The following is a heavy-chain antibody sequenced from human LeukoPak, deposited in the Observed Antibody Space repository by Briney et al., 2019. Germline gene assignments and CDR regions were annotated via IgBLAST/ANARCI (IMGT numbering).Heavy chain of an antibody. CDR3: ARVPLKNFCSSGICYYYFDY. Sequence: LTGGSLRLSCAASGFTFSSYAMSWVRQAPGKGLEWVSRIHSDGKITTYADSVRGRFTVSRDNARNTVYLQMNSLRAEDTAIYYCARVPLKNFCSSGICYYYFDYWGQGTLVTVSS. D-gene: IGHD2-15*01. J-gene: IGHJ4*02. V-gene: IGHV3-74*01. CDR1: GFTFSSYA. CDR2: IHSDGKIT.